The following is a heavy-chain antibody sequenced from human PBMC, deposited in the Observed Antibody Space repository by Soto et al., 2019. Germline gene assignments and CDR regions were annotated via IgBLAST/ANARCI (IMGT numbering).Heavy chain of an antibody. Sequence: PSETLSLTCTVSGGSISSSSYYWGWIRQPPGKGLEWIGSIYYSGSTYYNPSLKSRVTISVDTSKNQFSLKLSSVTAADTAVYYCARRGGDYVDYWGQGTLVTVSS. CDR2: IYYSGST. D-gene: IGHD4-17*01. J-gene: IGHJ4*02. CDR1: GGSISSSSYY. V-gene: IGHV4-39*01. CDR3: ARRGGDYVDY.